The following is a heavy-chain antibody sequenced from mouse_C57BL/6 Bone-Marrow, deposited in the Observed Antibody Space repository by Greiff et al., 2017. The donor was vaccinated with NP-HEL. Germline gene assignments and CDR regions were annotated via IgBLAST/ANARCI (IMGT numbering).Heavy chain of an antibody. J-gene: IGHJ3*01. Sequence: EVMLVESGGGLVQPGGSMKLSCVASGFTFSNYCMNWVRQSPEKGLEWVAQIRLKSDNYATHYAESVKGRFTISRDDSKSSVYLQMNNLRAEDTGIYYCTTGACFAYWGQGTLVTVSA. V-gene: IGHV6-3*01. CDR3: TTGACFAY. CDR1: GFTFSNYC. D-gene: IGHD4-1*01. CDR2: IRLKSDNYAT.